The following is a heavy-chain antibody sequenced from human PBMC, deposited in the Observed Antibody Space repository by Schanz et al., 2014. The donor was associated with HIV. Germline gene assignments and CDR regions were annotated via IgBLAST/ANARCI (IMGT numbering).Heavy chain of an antibody. V-gene: IGHV4-59*01. CDR2: FYDSGST. CDR3: ARAQYYYDSSGTQGYYFDY. D-gene: IGHD3-22*01. Sequence: QVQLQESGPGLLKPSETLSLTCTVSGDSISTYYWSWIRQAPGKGLEWIGYFYDSGSTNYNPSLKSRVTISGDTSKNQFYLKLRSVTATDTAVYYCARAQYYYDSSGTQGYYFDYWGQGTLVTVSS. CDR1: GDSISTYY. J-gene: IGHJ4*02.